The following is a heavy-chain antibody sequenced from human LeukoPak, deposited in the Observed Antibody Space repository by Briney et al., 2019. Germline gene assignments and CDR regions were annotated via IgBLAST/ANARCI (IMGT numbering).Heavy chain of an antibody. D-gene: IGHD2-2*01. CDR2: IYHSGST. CDR1: GYSISSGYY. Sequence: SETLPLTCTVSGYSISSGYYWGWIRQPPGKGLEWIGSIYHSGSTYYNPSLKSRVTISVDTSKNQFSLKLSSVTAADTAVYYCAPGVYCSSTSCLNWFDPWGQGTLVTVSS. J-gene: IGHJ5*02. V-gene: IGHV4-38-2*02. CDR3: APGVYCSSTSCLNWFDP.